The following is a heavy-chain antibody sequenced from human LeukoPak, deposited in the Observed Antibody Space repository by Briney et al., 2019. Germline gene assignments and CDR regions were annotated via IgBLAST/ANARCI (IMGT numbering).Heavy chain of an antibody. CDR2: INPNSGGT. CDR3: ARSVAVAGSPLGY. Sequence: ASLKVSCTASVYTFTGYYMRWVRQAPGQGREWMGWINPNSGGTNYAQKFQGRVTMTRDTSISTAYMELSRLRSYDTAVYYCARSVAVAGSPLGYWGQGTLVTVSS. V-gene: IGHV1-2*02. D-gene: IGHD6-19*01. CDR1: VYTFTGYY. J-gene: IGHJ4*02.